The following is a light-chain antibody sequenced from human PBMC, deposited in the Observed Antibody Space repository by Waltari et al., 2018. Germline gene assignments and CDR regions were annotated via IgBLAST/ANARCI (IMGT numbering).Light chain of an antibody. CDR3: LLSYSGAHWV. Sequence: QAVVTQEHSLTVSPGGTVTLTCGSSTGAVTSGHYPYWFQQKPGQAPRTLIYDTSNKHSWTPARFSGSLLGGKAALTLSGAQPEDEAEYYCLLSYSGAHWVFGGGTKLTVL. CDR1: TGAVTSGHY. CDR2: DTS. V-gene: IGLV7-46*01. J-gene: IGLJ3*02.